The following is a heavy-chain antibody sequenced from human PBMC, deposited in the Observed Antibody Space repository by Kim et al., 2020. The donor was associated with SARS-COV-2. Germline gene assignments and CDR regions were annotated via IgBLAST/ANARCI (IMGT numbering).Heavy chain of an antibody. CDR2: IKQDGSEK. V-gene: IGHV3-7*03. D-gene: IGHD2-15*01. Sequence: GGSLRLSCAASGFTFSSYWMSWVRQAPGKGLEWVANIKQDGSEKYYVDSVKSRFTISRDNAKNSLYLQMNSLRAEDTAVYYCAGDSASSHGSDYYYYYGMDDWGQGTTVTVAS. CDR1: GFTFSSYW. CDR3: AGDSASSHGSDYYYYYGMDD. J-gene: IGHJ6*02.